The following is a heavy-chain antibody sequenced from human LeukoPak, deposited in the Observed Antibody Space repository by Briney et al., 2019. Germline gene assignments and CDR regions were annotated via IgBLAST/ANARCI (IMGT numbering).Heavy chain of an antibody. D-gene: IGHD6-6*01. CDR2: VTSSSNI. CDR1: GFSFSSYA. CDR3: ARSANPGVHEFDP. V-gene: IGHV3-48*02. J-gene: IGHJ5*02. Sequence: PGGSLRVSCEASGFSFSSYAMAWVRQAPGKRLEWLSYVTSSSNINYADSVKGRFTISRDNAKNSLYLQMNSLRDEDTAVYYCARSANPGVHEFDPWGQGTLVTVSS.